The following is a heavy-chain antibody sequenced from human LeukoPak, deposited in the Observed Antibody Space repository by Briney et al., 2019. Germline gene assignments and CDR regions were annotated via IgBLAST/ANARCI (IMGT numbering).Heavy chain of an antibody. V-gene: IGHV4-61*02. J-gene: IGHJ3*02. CDR2: IYTSGST. CDR1: GGSISSGSYY. D-gene: IGHD3-10*01. CDR3: ATFMVRGVDGSDAFDI. Sequence: SETLSLTRTVSGGSISSGSYYWSSIRQPAGKGLEWIGRIYTSGSTNYNPSLKSRVTISVDTSKNQFSLKLSSVTAADTAVYYCATFMVRGVDGSDAFDIWGQGTMVTVSS.